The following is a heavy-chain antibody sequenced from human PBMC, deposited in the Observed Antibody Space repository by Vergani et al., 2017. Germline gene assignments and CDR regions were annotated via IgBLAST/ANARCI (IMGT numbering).Heavy chain of an antibody. CDR1: GGSFSGYY. CDR3: ARDFELQR. V-gene: IGHV4-34*01. Sequence: QVQLQQWGAGLLKPSETLSLTCAVYGGSFSGYYWSWIRQPPGKGLEWIGEINHSGSTNYNPSLKSRVTISVDTSKNQFSLKLSSVTAADTAVYYCARDFELQRWGQGTLVTVSS. CDR2: INHSGST. J-gene: IGHJ4*02. D-gene: IGHD1-26*01.